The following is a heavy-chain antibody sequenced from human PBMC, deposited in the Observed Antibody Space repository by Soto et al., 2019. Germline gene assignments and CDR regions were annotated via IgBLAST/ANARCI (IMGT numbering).Heavy chain of an antibody. V-gene: IGHV1-69*06. Sequence: GASVKVSCKASGGTFSSYAISWVRQAPGQGLEWMGGIIPIFGTANYAQKFQGRVTITADKSTSTAYMELSSLRSEDTAVYYCARDHYCSSTGCSYGMDVWGQGTTVTVSS. CDR3: ARDHYCSSTGCSYGMDV. CDR2: IIPIFGTA. J-gene: IGHJ6*02. CDR1: GGTFSSYA. D-gene: IGHD2-2*01.